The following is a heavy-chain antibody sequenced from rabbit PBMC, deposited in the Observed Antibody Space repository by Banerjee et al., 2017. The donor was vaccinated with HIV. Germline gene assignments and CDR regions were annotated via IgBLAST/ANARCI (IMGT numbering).Heavy chain of an antibody. D-gene: IGHD1-1*01. CDR2: INAADDSKI. J-gene: IGHJ4*01. V-gene: IGHV1S45*01. CDR3: ARDYSGNRPYYFNL. Sequence: QEQLVESGGGLVKPGGSLTLTCTASGFSFNDNYWICWVRQAPVTGLEWIACINAADDSKICYASWAKGRFTISKTSSTVTLQVTSLTAADTATYFCARDYSGNRPYYFNLWGPGTLVTV. CDR1: GFSFNDNYW.